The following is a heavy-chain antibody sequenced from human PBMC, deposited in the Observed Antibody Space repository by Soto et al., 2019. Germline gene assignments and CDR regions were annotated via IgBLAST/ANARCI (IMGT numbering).Heavy chain of an antibody. CDR1: GFTFSNHW. CDR2: VNSDGSST. Sequence: GGSLRLSCAASGFTFSNHWMHWVRQAPGKGLVWVSRVNSDGSSTSYADSVQGRFTISRDNAKNTLYLQMSSLRAEDTALYYCARVLRGPTYSGYDLPDYWGQGTLVTVSS. D-gene: IGHD5-12*01. J-gene: IGHJ4*02. CDR3: ARVLRGPTYSGYDLPDY. V-gene: IGHV3-74*01.